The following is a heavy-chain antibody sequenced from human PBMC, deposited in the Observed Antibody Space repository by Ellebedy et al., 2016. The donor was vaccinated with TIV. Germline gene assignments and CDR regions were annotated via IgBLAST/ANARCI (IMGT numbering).Heavy chain of an antibody. J-gene: IGHJ4*02. V-gene: IGHV4-34*01. CDR3: ARVMRGAAGTPFDY. Sequence: SETLSLTCAVYGGSFSGYYWSWIRQPPGKGLEWIGEINHSGSTNYNPSLKSRVTISVDTSKNQFSLKLSSVTAADTAVYYCARVMRGAAGTPFDYWGQGTLVTVSS. D-gene: IGHD6-13*01. CDR2: INHSGST. CDR1: GGSFSGYY.